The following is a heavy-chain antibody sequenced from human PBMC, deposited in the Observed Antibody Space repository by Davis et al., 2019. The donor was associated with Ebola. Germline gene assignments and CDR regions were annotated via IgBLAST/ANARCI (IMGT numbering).Heavy chain of an antibody. CDR2: INPSGGST. CDR3: ARDVIPMITFGGVRAFDY. V-gene: IGHV1-46*01. CDR1: GYTFTSYY. D-gene: IGHD3-16*01. J-gene: IGHJ4*02. Sequence: AASVKVSCKASGYTFTSYYMHWVRQAPGQGLEWMGIINPSGGSTSCAQKFQGRVTMTRDTSTSTVYMELSSLRSEDTAVYYCARDVIPMITFGGVRAFDYWGQGTLVTVSS.